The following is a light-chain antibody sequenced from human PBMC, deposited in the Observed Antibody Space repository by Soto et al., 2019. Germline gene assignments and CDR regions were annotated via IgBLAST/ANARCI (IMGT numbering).Light chain of an antibody. Sequence: MTQSPATLSVSPGERATLSCRASQSVGSNLAWYQQKPSQAPRLLIYGASTRATGIPARFSGSGSGTEFTLTISSLQSEDFAVYYCQQYNNWPPWTFGQGTKWISN. CDR2: GAS. CDR3: QQYNNWPPWT. J-gene: IGKJ1*01. V-gene: IGKV3-15*01. CDR1: QSVGSN.